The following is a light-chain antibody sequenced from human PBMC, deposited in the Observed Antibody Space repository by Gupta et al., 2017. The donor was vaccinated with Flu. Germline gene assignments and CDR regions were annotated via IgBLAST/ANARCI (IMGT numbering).Light chain of an antibody. CDR3: SSYSDTFV. CDR1: SSAVCDYVS. V-gene: IGLV2-11*01. CDR2: NVK. Sequence: LAISGTGTSSAVCDYVSVSWQQPHPAHALKLIIYNVKPRPSGVPYRFTGSNSATTPSLTISELQHEDEYDYPSSSYSDTFVFGGGTRLTVL. J-gene: IGLJ2*01.